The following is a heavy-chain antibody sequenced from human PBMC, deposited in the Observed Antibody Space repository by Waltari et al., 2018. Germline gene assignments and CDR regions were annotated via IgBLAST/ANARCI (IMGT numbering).Heavy chain of an antibody. V-gene: IGHV4-61*02. CDR1: GGSISSGSYY. CDR3: ARGDNYYDSSGYYSPFDY. D-gene: IGHD3-22*01. Sequence: QVQLQESGPGLVKPSQTLSLTCTVSGGSISSGSYYWSWIRQPAGKGLEWIGRIYTSGSTNYNPSLKSRVTISVDTSKNQFSLKLSSVTAADTAVYYYARGDNYYDSSGYYSPFDYWGQGTLVTVSS. J-gene: IGHJ4*02. CDR2: IYTSGST.